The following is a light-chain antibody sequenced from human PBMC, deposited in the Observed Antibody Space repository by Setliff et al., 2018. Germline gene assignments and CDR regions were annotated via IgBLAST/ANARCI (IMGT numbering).Light chain of an antibody. CDR2: SNN. Sequence: QSVLTQPPSASGTPGQRVTVSCSGSSSNFGSRSVSWFQQLPGTPPKLLIYSNNQRPSGVPDRFSSSKSGSSASLAISGLQSEDEADYYCAAENDNLNGDVFGTGTKVTVL. V-gene: IGLV1-44*01. CDR3: AAENDNLNGDV. CDR1: SSNFGSRS. J-gene: IGLJ1*01.